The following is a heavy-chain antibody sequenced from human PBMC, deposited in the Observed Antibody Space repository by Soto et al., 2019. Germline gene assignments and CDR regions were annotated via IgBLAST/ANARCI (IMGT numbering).Heavy chain of an antibody. J-gene: IGHJ4*02. V-gene: IGHV1-24*01. CDR1: GHTLTEFS. CDR2: FDPEGGEA. D-gene: IGHD2-15*01. CDR3: ARVGCSGGSCSFAY. Sequence: ASVKVSCKISGHTLTEFSIHWVRQAPGKGLEWMGGFDPEGGEAIYAQKFQGWVTMTRDTSISTAYMELSRLRSDDTAVYYCARVGCSGGSCSFAYWRQGTLVTVSS.